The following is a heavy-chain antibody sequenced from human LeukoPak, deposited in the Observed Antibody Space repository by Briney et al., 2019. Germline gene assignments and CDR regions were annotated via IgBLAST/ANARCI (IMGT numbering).Heavy chain of an antibody. CDR1: GGSFSGYY. Sequence: SETLSLTCAVYGGSFSGYYWSWIRQPPGKGLEWIGYIYYSGSTYYNPSLKSRVTISVDTSKNQFSLKLSSVTAADTAVYYCARGLLGSYTMYYFDYWGQGTLVTVSS. J-gene: IGHJ4*02. D-gene: IGHD1-26*01. CDR3: ARGLLGSYTMYYFDY. CDR2: IYYSGST. V-gene: IGHV4-34*09.